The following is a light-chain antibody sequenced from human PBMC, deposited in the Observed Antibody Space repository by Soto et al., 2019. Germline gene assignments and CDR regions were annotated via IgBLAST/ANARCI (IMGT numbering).Light chain of an antibody. CDR3: WSYAGSYTVV. CDR2: DVS. CDR1: SSDVGAYNF. V-gene: IGLV2-11*01. J-gene: IGLJ3*02. Sequence: QSALTQPRSVSGSPGQSVTISCTGTSSDVGAYNFVSWYQQHPGRVPKLMIYDVSRRPSGVPDRFSGSKSGNTASLTISGLQADDEAYYYCWSYAGSYTVVFGGGTKLTVL.